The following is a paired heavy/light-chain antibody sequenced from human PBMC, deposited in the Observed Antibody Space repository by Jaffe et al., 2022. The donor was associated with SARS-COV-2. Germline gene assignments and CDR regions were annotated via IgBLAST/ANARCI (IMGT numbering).Heavy chain of an antibody. CDR2: IRNDGVST. J-gene: IGHJ5*02. CDR3: VNGDYYYDSSGSSAS. Sequence: EVQLVESGGGLVQPGGSLRLSCSASGFTFNSYGMNWVRQAPGKGLEYVAGIRNDGVSTYYADSVKGRFTISRDNSKNTMYLQMSSVRPEDTAVYYCVNGDYYYDSSGSSASWGQGTLVTVSS. V-gene: IGHV3-64D*09. D-gene: IGHD3-22*01. CDR1: GFTFNSYG.
Light chain of an antibody. Sequence: DIVMTQSPDSLAVSLGERATINCKSSQSVLYSSNNKNYLAWYQQKPGQPPKLLIYWASTRESGVPDRFSGSGSGTDFTLTISSLQAEDVAVYYCQQYYSNPQTFGQGTKLEIK. CDR3: QQYYSNPQT. CDR1: QSVLYSSNNKNY. V-gene: IGKV4-1*01. J-gene: IGKJ2*01. CDR2: WAS.